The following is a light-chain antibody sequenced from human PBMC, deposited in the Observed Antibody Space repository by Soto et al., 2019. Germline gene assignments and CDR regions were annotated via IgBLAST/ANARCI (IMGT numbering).Light chain of an antibody. CDR1: HSVNSH. V-gene: IGKV3-15*01. Sequence: MTQSPATLSLSPGDSVTLSCRTSHSVNSHVAWYQQKTGQAPRLLLYGESTRATGIPVRLSGSGFGTELNLTISSLQSEDFAVYYCQKYKNWPPTCGQGTKVDIK. CDR3: QKYKNWPPT. CDR2: GES. J-gene: IGKJ1*01.